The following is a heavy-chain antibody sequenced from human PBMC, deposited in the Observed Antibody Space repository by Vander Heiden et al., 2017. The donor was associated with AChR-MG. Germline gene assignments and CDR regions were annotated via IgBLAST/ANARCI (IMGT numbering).Heavy chain of an antibody. D-gene: IGHD3-3*01. CDR2: ISGSGGST. CDR1: GFTFRSYA. CDR3: APNYDFWSAIPLGWGGIFDY. V-gene: IGHV3-23*01. Sequence: EVQLLESGGGLVQPGGSLRLSCAASGFTFRSYAMSWVRQAPGKGVEWFAAISGSGGSTYYADSVKGRFTISRDNSKNTLYLQMNSLRAEDTAVYYCAPNYDFWSAIPLGWGGIFDYWGQGTLVTVSS. J-gene: IGHJ4*02.